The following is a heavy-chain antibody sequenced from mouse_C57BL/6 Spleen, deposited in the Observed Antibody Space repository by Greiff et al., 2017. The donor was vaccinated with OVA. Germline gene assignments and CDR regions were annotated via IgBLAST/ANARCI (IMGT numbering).Heavy chain of an antibody. CDR1: GYTFTSYT. CDR3: ARVSLYGKSAMDD. Sequence: QVQLQQSGAELARPGASVKMSCKASGYTFTSYTMHWVKQRPGQGLEWIGYINPSSGYTKYNQKFKDKATLTADKSSSTAYMQLSSLTSEDSAVYYCARVSLYGKSAMDDWGQGTSVTVSS. CDR2: INPSSGYT. J-gene: IGHJ4*01. D-gene: IGHD2-1*01. V-gene: IGHV1-4*01.